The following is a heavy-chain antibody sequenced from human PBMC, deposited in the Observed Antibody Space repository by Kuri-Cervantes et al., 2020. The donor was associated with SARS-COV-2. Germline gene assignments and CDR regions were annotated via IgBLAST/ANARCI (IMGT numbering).Heavy chain of an antibody. CDR1: GGSISSYY. Sequence: SETLSLTCTVSGGSISSYYWSWIRQPAGKGLEWIGRIYTSGSTNYNPSLKSRVTMSVDTSKNQFSLKLSSVTAADTAVYYCARSPRLGYCSGGSCDLGSYYGMDVWGQGTTVTVSS. J-gene: IGHJ6*02. CDR3: ARSPRLGYCSGGSCDLGSYYGMDV. CDR2: IYTSGST. D-gene: IGHD2-15*01. V-gene: IGHV4-4*07.